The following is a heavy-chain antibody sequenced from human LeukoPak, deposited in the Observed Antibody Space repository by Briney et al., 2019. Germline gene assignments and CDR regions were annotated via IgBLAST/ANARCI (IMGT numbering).Heavy chain of an antibody. J-gene: IGHJ4*02. V-gene: IGHV4-4*07. CDR3: ARHGNYYGSGSYY. Sequence: PSETLSLTCTVSGGSISSYYWSWIRQPAEKGLEWIGRIYTSGSTNYNPSLKSRVTMSVDTSKNQFSLKVNSVTAADTAVYYCARHGNYYGSGSYYWGQGTLVTVSS. CDR1: GGSISSYY. D-gene: IGHD3-10*01. CDR2: IYTSGST.